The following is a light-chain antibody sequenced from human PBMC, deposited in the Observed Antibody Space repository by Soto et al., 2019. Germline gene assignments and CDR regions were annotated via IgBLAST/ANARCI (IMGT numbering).Light chain of an antibody. J-gene: IGLJ2*01. V-gene: IGLV2-11*01. CDR1: NSAVGGYNY. Sequence: QSALTQPRSVSGSPGQSVTISCTGTNSAVGGYNYVSWYQQHPGKAPKLMIYDVSKRPSGVPDRFSGSKSGNTASLTISGLEADDEADYSCCSYAGSYTLVFGGGTKLTVL. CDR2: DVS. CDR3: CSYAGSYTLV.